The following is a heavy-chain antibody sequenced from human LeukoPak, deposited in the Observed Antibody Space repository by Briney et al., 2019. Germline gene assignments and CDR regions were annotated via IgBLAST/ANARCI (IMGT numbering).Heavy chain of an antibody. CDR2: INYSGST. V-gene: IGHV4-59*01. CDR1: GGSISSYF. D-gene: IGHD3-16*02. CDR3: ARARDYVWGSYRYWYFDL. J-gene: IGHJ2*01. Sequence: SETLSLTCTVSGGSISSYFWSWIRQPPGQVLEWIGYINYSGSTNYIHSLKSRVSISVDTSKNQFFLNLSSVTAADTAVYYCARARDYVWGSYRYWYFDLWGRGTLVTVSS.